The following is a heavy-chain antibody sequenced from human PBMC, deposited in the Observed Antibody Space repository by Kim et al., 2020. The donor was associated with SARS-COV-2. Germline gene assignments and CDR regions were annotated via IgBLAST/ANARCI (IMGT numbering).Heavy chain of an antibody. D-gene: IGHD6-19*01. CDR1: GFTFSSYA. CDR3: AKESLGSSGWSHNWFDP. Sequence: GGSLRLSCAASGFTFSSYAMSWVRQAPGKGLEWVSAISGSGGSTYYADSVKGRFTISRDNSKNTLYLQMNSLRAEDTAVYYCAKESLGSSGWSHNWFDPWGQGTLVTVSS. J-gene: IGHJ5*02. CDR2: ISGSGGST. V-gene: IGHV3-23*01.